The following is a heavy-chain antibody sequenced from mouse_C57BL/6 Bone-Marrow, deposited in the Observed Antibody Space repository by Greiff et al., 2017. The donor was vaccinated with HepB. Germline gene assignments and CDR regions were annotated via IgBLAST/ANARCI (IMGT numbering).Heavy chain of an antibody. CDR1: GYTFTSYW. Sequence: QVQLQQPGPELVKPGASVKLSCKASGYTFTSYWMHWVKQRPGQGLEWIGNINPSNGGTNYNEKFKSKATLTVDKSSSTAYMQLSSLTSEDSAVYYCAREELGRDYFDYWGQGTTLTVSS. CDR2: INPSNGGT. CDR3: AREELGRDYFDY. J-gene: IGHJ2*01. D-gene: IGHD4-1*01. V-gene: IGHV1-53*01.